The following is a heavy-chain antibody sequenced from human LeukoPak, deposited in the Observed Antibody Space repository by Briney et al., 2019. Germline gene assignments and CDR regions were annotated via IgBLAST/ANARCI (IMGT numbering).Heavy chain of an antibody. CDR3: ARRYYDSSGYYYYYYYMDV. CDR2: IIPIFGTA. Sequence: SVKVSCKASGGTFSSYAISWMRQAPGQGLEWMGRIIPIFGTANYAQKFQGRVTITTDESTSTAYMELSSLRSEDTAVYYCARRYYDSSGYYYYYYYMDVWGKGTTVTVSS. CDR1: GGTFSSYA. J-gene: IGHJ6*03. V-gene: IGHV1-69*05. D-gene: IGHD3-22*01.